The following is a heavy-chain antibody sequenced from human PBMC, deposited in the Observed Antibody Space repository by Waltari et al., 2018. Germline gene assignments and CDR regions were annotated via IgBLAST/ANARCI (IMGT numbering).Heavy chain of an antibody. J-gene: IGHJ4*02. CDR1: GFTFDYYA. V-gene: IGHV3-43D*04. CDR3: ARGGDGYNHFDF. CDR2: ISWDGGST. Sequence: EVQLVESGGVVVQPGGSLRLSCAASGFTFDYYAMHWVRQAPGKALEWVSLISWDGGSTFYSDSMKGRFTVSRDNNKNSLYLHMSSLRHEDTAIYYCARGGDGYNHFDFWGQGTLVTVSS. D-gene: IGHD5-12*01.